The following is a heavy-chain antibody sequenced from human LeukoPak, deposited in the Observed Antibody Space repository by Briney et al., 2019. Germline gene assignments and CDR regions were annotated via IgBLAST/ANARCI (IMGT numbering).Heavy chain of an antibody. J-gene: IGHJ4*02. Sequence: GSLRLSCAASGFTFSSYSMNWVRQAPGKGLEWVSSISSSSSYIYYADSVKGRFTISRDNAKNSLYLQMNSLRAEDTAVYYCARERGYCSSTSCPFDYWGQGTLVTVSS. V-gene: IGHV3-21*01. CDR3: ARERGYCSSTSCPFDY. D-gene: IGHD2-2*01. CDR2: ISSSSSYI. CDR1: GFTFSSYS.